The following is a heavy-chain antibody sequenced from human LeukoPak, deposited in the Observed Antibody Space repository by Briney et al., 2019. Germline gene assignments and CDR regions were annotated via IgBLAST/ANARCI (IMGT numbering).Heavy chain of an antibody. CDR1: GFTFGGYA. Sequence: GGSLRLSCTASGFTFGGYAMSWFRQAPGKGLEWVGFIRSKAYGGTTEYAASVKGRFTISRDDSKSIAYLQMNSLKTEDTAVYYCTRDTRPLRYFDWFQGAGSYSGFPDYCGQGTLVTVSS. CDR3: TRDTRPLRYFDWFQGAGSYSGFPDY. CDR2: IRSKAYGGTT. J-gene: IGHJ4*02. D-gene: IGHD3-9*01. V-gene: IGHV3-49*03.